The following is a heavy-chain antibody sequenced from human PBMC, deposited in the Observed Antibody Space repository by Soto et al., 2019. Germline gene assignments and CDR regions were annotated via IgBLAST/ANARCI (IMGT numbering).Heavy chain of an antibody. CDR3: ARDERGVGYYYGMDV. CDR1: GGTFSSYA. CDR2: IIPIFGTA. J-gene: IGHJ6*02. D-gene: IGHD1-26*01. Sequence: SVKVSCKASGGTFSSYAISWVRQAPGQGLEWMGGIIPIFGTANYAQKFQGRVTITADESTSTAYMELSSLRSEDTAVYYCARDERGVGYYYGMDVWGQGTTVTVSS. V-gene: IGHV1-69*13.